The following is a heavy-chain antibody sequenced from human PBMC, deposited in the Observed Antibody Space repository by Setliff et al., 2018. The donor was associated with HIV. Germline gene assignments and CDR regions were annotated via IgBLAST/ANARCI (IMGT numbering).Heavy chain of an antibody. CDR2: ISSSGSTM. Sequence: PGGSLRLSCAASGFIFSSFAMHWVRQAPGKGLEWISYISSSGSTMYYADSVKGRFAISRDNAKDSLYLEMNSLRAGDTAVYYCASGEGWLNYWGQGTLVTVSS. CDR3: ASGEGWLNY. V-gene: IGHV3-48*04. J-gene: IGHJ4*02. CDR1: GFIFSSFA. D-gene: IGHD2-15*01.